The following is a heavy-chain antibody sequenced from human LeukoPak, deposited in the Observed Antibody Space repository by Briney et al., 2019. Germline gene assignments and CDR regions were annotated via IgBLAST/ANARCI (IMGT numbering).Heavy chain of an antibody. CDR3: ASTLRFLPYRRFDY. V-gene: IGHV4-39*01. Sequence: ASETLSLTCSVSGGSIISSNYYWGWIRQPPGKGLEWIGSIYQSGSGSSYYNPSLKSRVTIFGDTSKNQLFLRLSSVTAADTAVYYCASTLRFLPYRRFDYWGQGTLVTVPS. CDR2: IYQSGSGSS. CDR1: GGSIISSNYY. J-gene: IGHJ4*02. D-gene: IGHD3-3*01.